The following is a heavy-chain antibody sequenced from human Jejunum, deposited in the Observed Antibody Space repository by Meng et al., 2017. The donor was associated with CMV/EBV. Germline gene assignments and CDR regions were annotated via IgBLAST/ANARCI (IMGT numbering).Heavy chain of an antibody. J-gene: IGHJ4*02. Sequence: VQLQAWGPGLGRPSETLALTCTDSGGSINNYYCSWIRQPPGKGLGWSGRFYSSDTYNYHPSLNSRVTMSLDTSKKQFSLILSSVTAADTARYYCARGPGASTREGFDHWGLGTLVTVSS. CDR1: GGSINNYY. CDR2: FYSSDTY. D-gene: IGHD1-26*01. CDR3: ARGPGASTREGFDH. V-gene: IGHV4-4*07.